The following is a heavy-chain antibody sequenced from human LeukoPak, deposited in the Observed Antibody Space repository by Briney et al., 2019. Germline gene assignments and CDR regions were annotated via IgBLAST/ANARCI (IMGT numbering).Heavy chain of an antibody. CDR1: GFTFTGYS. J-gene: IGHJ2*01. D-gene: IGHD6-13*01. CDR2: ISSSSSYI. V-gene: IGHV3-21*01. CDR3: ARDSKGSSSWYFDL. Sequence: SGGSLRLSCAASGFTFTGYSMYWVRQAPGRGLEWVSSISSSSSYIYYADSVKGRFTISRDNAKNSLYLQMNSLRVEDTAVYYCARDSKGSSSWYFDLWGRGTLVTVSS.